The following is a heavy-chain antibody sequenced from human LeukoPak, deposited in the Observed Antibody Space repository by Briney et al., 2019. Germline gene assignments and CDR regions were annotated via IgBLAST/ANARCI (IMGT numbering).Heavy chain of an antibody. CDR3: ARVDRSSIAAPPGNYFDY. Sequence: PSETLSLTCTVSGGSISSYYWSWIRQPPGKGLEWIGYIYYSGSTNYNPSLKSRVTISVDTSKNQFSLKLSSVTAADTAVYYCARVDRSSIAAPPGNYFDYWGQGTLVTVSS. J-gene: IGHJ4*02. CDR2: IYYSGST. CDR1: GGSISSYY. V-gene: IGHV4-59*12. D-gene: IGHD6-6*01.